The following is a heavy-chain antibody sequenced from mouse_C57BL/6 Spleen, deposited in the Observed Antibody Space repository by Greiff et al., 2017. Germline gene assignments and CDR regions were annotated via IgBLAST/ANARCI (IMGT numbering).Heavy chain of an antibody. Sequence: EVKLQESGPGLVKPSQSLSLTCSVTGYSITSGYYWNWIRQFPGNKLEWMGYISYDGSNNYNPSLKNRISITRDTSKNQFFLKLNSVTTEDTATYYCARDDALYFDYWGQGTTLTVSS. CDR1: GYSITSGYY. CDR3: ARDDALYFDY. CDR2: ISYDGSN. V-gene: IGHV3-6*01. J-gene: IGHJ2*01. D-gene: IGHD2-3*01.